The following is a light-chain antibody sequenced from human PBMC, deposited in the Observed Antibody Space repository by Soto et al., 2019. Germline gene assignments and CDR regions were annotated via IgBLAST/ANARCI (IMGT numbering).Light chain of an antibody. V-gene: IGKV1-33*01. CDR2: DAS. Sequence: DLQMTQSPSSLSASVGDRVTITCQASQAISNFLNWYQQKPGKAPKLLIYDASNLETGVPSRFTGSGSGTDFTLTISSLQPEDIATYYCQQYENLPLTFGGGTKVEI. CDR3: QQYENLPLT. CDR1: QAISNF. J-gene: IGKJ4*01.